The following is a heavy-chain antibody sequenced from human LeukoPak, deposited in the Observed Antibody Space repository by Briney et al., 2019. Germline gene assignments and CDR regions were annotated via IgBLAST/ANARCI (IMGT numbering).Heavy chain of an antibody. CDR1: GFSFSNAW. CDR3: AKVQSGSYDF. Sequence: PGGSLRLSCAASGFSFSNAWMSWVRQAPGKGLEWVSGISDSGGYTAYADSVKGRFTISRDNSKNTLYLQMNSLRAEDTAVYYCAKVQSGSYDFWGQGTLVTVSS. V-gene: IGHV3-23*01. CDR2: ISDSGGYT. J-gene: IGHJ4*02. D-gene: IGHD1-26*01.